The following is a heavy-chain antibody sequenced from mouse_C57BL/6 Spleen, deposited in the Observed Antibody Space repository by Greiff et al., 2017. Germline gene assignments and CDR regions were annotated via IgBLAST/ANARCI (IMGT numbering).Heavy chain of an antibody. V-gene: IGHV1-50*01. J-gene: IGHJ2*01. CDR3: ATFSHFDY. CDR1: GYTFTSYW. CDR2: IDPSDSYT. Sequence: QVQLQQPGAELVKPGASVKLSCKASGYTFTSYWMQWVKQRPGQGLEWIGEIDPSDSYTNYNQKFKGKATLTVDTSSSTAYMQLSSLTSEDSAVYYCATFSHFDYWGQGTTLTVSS.